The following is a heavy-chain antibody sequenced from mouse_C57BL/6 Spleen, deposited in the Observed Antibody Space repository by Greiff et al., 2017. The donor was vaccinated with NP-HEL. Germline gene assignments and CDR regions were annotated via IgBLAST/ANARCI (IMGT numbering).Heavy chain of an antibody. CDR2: INYDGSST. CDR1: GFTFSDYY. V-gene: IGHV5-16*01. Sequence: EVKLVESEGGLVQPGSSMTLSCTASGFTFSDYYMAWVRQVPEKGLEWVANINYDGSSTYYLDSLKSRFIISRDNAKNILYLQMSSLKSEDTATYYCARYDYGFAYWGQGTLVTVSA. J-gene: IGHJ3*01. D-gene: IGHD2-4*01. CDR3: ARYDYGFAY.